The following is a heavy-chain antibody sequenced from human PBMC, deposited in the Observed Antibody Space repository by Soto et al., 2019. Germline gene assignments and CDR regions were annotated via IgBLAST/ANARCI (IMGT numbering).Heavy chain of an antibody. Sequence: SVKASRKDAVYTNTSYAMHRLRHDTGQRLEWMGWINAGNGNTKYSQKFQCRVTITRDTSASTAYMELSSLRSEDTAVYYCFLSPRTDSSIDYWGQGSLVTVSS. CDR3: FLSPRTDSSIDY. CDR1: VYTNTSYA. CDR2: INAGNGNT. J-gene: IGHJ4*02. D-gene: IGHD3-22*01. V-gene: IGHV1-3*01.